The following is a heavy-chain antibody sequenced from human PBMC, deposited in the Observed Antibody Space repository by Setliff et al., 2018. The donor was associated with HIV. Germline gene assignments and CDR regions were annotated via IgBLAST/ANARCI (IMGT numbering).Heavy chain of an antibody. CDR3: AKGADTVMVIDFDY. D-gene: IGHD5-18*01. J-gene: IGHJ4*02. Sequence: PGGSLRLSCATSGLTFSNCGMHWVRQAPGKGLEWVASIRSDGSNKYYADSVTGRFTISRDDSKNTLYLKMKSLRAEYTAVYYCAKGADTVMVIDFDYWGQGTLVTVSS. CDR2: IRSDGSNK. CDR1: GLTFSNCG. V-gene: IGHV3-30*02.